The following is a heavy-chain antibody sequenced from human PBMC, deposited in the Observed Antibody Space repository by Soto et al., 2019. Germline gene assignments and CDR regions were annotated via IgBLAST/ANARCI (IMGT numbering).Heavy chain of an antibody. CDR1: EFTFSRHG. CDR3: ARESTFVENNHNYMDV. D-gene: IGHD3-10*01. Sequence: QVQLVESGGGVVQPGGSLRLSCAASEFTFSRHGMHWVRQAPGKGLQWVGVIWADGSNERYADSAKGRFTISRDNSKNTLYLQMNTLRAEDTAVYYCARESTFVENNHNYMDVWGTGITVTVSS. V-gene: IGHV3-33*01. CDR2: IWADGSNE. J-gene: IGHJ6*03.